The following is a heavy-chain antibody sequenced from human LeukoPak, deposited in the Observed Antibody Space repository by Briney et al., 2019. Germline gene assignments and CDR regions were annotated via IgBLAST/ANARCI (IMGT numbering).Heavy chain of an antibody. CDR1: GFTFSSYA. V-gene: IGHV3-23*01. J-gene: IGHJ4*02. D-gene: IGHD5-24*01. CDR2: INGSGGNT. CDR3: AGEMATNPFDY. Sequence: GGSLRLSCTASGFTFSSYAMSWVRQAPGKGLEWVSVINGSGGNTYYADSVKGRFTISRDNSKNTLYLQMNSLRAEDTAVYYCAGEMATNPFDYWGQGTLVTVSS.